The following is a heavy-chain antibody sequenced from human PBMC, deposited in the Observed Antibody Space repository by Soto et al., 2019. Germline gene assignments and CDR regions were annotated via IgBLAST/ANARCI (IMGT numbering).Heavy chain of an antibody. CDR3: ATGLRFLEWLFSQGLGNYYYYGMDV. CDR1: GYTLTELS. Sequence: ASVKVSCKVSGYTLTELSMHWVRQAPGKGLEWMGGFDPEDGETIYAQKFQGRVTMTEDTSTDTAYMELSSLRSEDTAVYYCATGLRFLEWLFSQGLGNYYYYGMDVWGQGTTVTVSS. D-gene: IGHD3-3*01. V-gene: IGHV1-24*01. J-gene: IGHJ6*02. CDR2: FDPEDGET.